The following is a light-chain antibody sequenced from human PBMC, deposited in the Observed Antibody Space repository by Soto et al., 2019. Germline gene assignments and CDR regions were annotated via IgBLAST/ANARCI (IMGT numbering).Light chain of an antibody. CDR3: SSYISSSTLHV. J-gene: IGLJ1*01. CDR2: EVS. Sequence: QSALTQPASVSGSPGQSITISCTGTSSDVGGYNYVSWYQQHPGKAPKLMIYEVSNRPSGVSNRFSGSKSGNTASLTISGLQAEDEADYYCSSYISSSTLHVFGTGTKLTVL. V-gene: IGLV2-14*01. CDR1: SSDVGGYNY.